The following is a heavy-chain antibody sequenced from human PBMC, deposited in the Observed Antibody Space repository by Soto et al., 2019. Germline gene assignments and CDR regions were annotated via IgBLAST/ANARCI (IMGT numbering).Heavy chain of an antibody. D-gene: IGHD5-12*01. V-gene: IGHV3-66*01. Sequence: PGGSLRRSCAASGFTVSSNHMSWVRQAPGKGLEWVSGIYSGGDKHYAESGKGRFTISRDNSKTTLYLQTNSLRAEDTAVYYFARENSGYETFYFDYWGLGALVTVSS. CDR1: GFTVSSNH. CDR2: IYSGGDK. CDR3: ARENSGYETFYFDY. J-gene: IGHJ4*02.